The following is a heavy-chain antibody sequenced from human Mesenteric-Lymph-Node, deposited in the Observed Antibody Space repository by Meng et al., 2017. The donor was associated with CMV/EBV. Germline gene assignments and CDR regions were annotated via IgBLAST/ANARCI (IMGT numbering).Heavy chain of an antibody. CDR2: FDPEDGET. Sequence: ASVKVSCKVSGYTLTKLSMHWVRQAPGKGLEWMGGFDPEDGETIYAQKFQGRVTMTEDTSTDTAYMELSSLRSEDTAVYYCATSGPVVDYDFWNLDYWGQGTLVTVSS. J-gene: IGHJ4*02. CDR3: ATSGPVVDYDFWNLDY. V-gene: IGHV1-24*01. CDR1: GYTLTKLS. D-gene: IGHD3-3*01.